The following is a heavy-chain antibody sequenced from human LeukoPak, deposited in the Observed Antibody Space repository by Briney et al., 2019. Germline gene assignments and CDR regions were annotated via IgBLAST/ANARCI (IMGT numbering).Heavy chain of an antibody. V-gene: IGHV3-48*01. CDR1: GFTFSSYS. J-gene: IGHJ4*02. D-gene: IGHD4-17*01. Sequence: GGSLRLSCAASGFTFSSYSMSWVRQAPGKGLERVSYISSSSSAIYYADSVKGRFTISRDNSKNTLYLQMNSLRAEDTAVYYCARDLVGDYGDYFDYWGQGTLVTVSS. CDR3: ARDLVGDYGDYFDY. CDR2: ISSSSSAI.